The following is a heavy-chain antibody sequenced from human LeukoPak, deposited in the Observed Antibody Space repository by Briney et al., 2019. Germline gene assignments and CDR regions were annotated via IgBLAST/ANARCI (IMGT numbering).Heavy chain of an antibody. CDR1: GGSFSGYY. CDR3: ARMVAVAGTRSFDY. Sequence: SETLSLTCAVYGGSFSGYYWSWIRQPPGKGLEWIGEINHSGSTNYNPSLKSRVTISVDTSKNQFSLKLSSVTAADTAVYYCARMVAVAGTRSFDYWGQGTLATVSS. J-gene: IGHJ4*02. D-gene: IGHD6-19*01. CDR2: INHSGST. V-gene: IGHV4-34*01.